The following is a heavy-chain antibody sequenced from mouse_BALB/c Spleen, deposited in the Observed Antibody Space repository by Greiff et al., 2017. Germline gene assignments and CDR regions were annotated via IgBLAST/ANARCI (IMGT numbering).Heavy chain of an antibody. CDR1: GYAFTNYL. D-gene: IGHD1-1*02. V-gene: IGHV1-54*01. CDR2: INPGSGGT. CDR3: TRGGKFDY. Sequence: QVQLKQSGAELVRPGTSVKVSCKASGYAFTNYLIEWVKQRPGQGLEWIGVINPGSGGTKYNEKFKSKATLTVDKPSSTAYMQLSSLTSEDSAVYYCTRGGKFDYWGQGTTLTVSS. J-gene: IGHJ2*01.